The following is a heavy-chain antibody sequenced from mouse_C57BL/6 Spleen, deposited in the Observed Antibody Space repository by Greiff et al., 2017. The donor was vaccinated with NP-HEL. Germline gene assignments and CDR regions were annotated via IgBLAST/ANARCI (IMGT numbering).Heavy chain of an antibody. D-gene: IGHD1-1*01. J-gene: IGHJ1*03. Sequence: VQLQQPGAELVMPGASVKLSCKASGYTFTSYWMHWVKQRPGQGLEWIGEIDPSDSYTNYNQKFKGKSTLTVDKSSSTAYMQLSSLTSEDSAVYYCARCSYYYGSSYRYFDVWGTGTTVTVSS. CDR2: IDPSDSYT. V-gene: IGHV1-69*01. CDR3: ARCSYYYGSSYRYFDV. CDR1: GYTFTSYW.